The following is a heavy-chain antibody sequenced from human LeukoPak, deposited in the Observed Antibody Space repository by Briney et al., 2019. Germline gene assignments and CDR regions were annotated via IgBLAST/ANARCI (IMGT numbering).Heavy chain of an antibody. D-gene: IGHD3-10*01. CDR1: GFTFSSYS. V-gene: IGHV3-48*02. Sequence: GGSLRLSCAASGFTFSSYSMNWVRQAPGKGLEWVSYISSSSSTIYYADSVKGRFTISRDNAKNSLYLQMNSLRDEDTAVYYCAREEYYYGSGGFSYYYYGMDVWGQGTTVTVSS. CDR2: ISSSSSTI. J-gene: IGHJ6*02. CDR3: AREEYYYGSGGFSYYYYGMDV.